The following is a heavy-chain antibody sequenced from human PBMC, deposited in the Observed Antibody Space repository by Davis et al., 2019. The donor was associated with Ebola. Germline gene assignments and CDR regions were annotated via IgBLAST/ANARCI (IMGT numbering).Heavy chain of an antibody. CDR2: IYYTEST. Sequence: MPSETLSLTCTVSGGSISSYYWSWIRQPPGKGLEWIGYIYYTESTNYNPSLKSRVTISVDMSKNQFSLKMTSVTAADTAEYYCARDDAAGGLGYFDYWSQGTLVTVSS. J-gene: IGHJ4*02. D-gene: IGHD6-13*01. CDR3: ARDDAAGGLGYFDY. V-gene: IGHV4-59*01. CDR1: GGSISSYY.